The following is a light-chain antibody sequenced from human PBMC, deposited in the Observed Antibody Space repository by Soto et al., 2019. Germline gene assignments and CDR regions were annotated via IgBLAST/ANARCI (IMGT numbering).Light chain of an antibody. V-gene: IGLV2-14*01. Sequence: QSALTQPASVSGSPGQSITISCTGTSSDVGTYNHVSWYQQHPGKAPKLMIYDVSNRPSGVSNRFSGFKSGNTASLTISGLQAEDEADYYCSSYTTSTTLGVLGTGTKVTVL. CDR3: SSYTTSTTLGV. J-gene: IGLJ1*01. CDR1: SSDVGTYNH. CDR2: DVS.